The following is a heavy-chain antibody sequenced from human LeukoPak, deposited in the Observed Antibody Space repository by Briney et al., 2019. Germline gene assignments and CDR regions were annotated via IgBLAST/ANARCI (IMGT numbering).Heavy chain of an antibody. D-gene: IGHD2-21*02. J-gene: IGHJ5*02. V-gene: IGHV1-2*02. Sequence: ASVKVSCKASAYTFTGYYMHCVRQAPGQGLEWMGSINPDSGGTNYAQKFQGRVTITGVTSISTAYMELSRLRSDDTAVYYCARPSFVTATTNLFDPGGQGTLLTVSS. CDR3: ARPSFVTATTNLFDP. CDR1: AYTFTGYY. CDR2: INPDSGGT.